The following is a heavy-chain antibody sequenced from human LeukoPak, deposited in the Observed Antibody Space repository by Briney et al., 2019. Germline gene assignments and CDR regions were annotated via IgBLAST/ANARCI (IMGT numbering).Heavy chain of an antibody. CDR3: ARDSIQGGVDV. Sequence: PGAPLRLSCAASGFTFSSYAKHWLRQAPGKGLEWVADISYDGSNKYYADSVKGRFTISRDNSKNTLYLQMNSLRAEDTAVYYCARDSIQGGVDVWGQGTTVTVSS. CDR2: ISYDGSNK. D-gene: IGHD3-10*01. J-gene: IGHJ6*02. CDR1: GFTFSSYA. V-gene: IGHV3-30*14.